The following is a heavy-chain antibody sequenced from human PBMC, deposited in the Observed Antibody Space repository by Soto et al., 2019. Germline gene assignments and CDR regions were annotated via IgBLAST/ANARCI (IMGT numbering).Heavy chain of an antibody. CDR3: ARVSNEYGGNGAFDY. J-gene: IGHJ4*02. CDR2: FYSSGSI. D-gene: IGHD4-17*01. CDR1: GGSISSGYYY. Sequence: SETLSLTCSVSGGSISSGYYYWSWIRQPPGKGLEWIGSFYSSGSIIYNPSLRSRVSISGDTSSNQFSMSLTSVTAADTALYYCARVSNEYGGNGAFDYWGLGTLVTV. V-gene: IGHV4-30-4*01.